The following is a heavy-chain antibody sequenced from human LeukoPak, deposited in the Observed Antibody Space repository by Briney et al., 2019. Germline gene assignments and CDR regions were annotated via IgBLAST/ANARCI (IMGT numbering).Heavy chain of an antibody. J-gene: IGHJ1*01. D-gene: IGHD3-22*01. V-gene: IGHV3-23*01. CDR2: ISGSGGST. CDR3: AKPPLMDYDSSGRVYFQH. CDR1: GFTVSSNY. Sequence: TGGSLRLSCAASGFTVSSNYMSWVRQAPGKGLEWVSAISGSGGSTYYADSVKGRFTISRDNSKNTLYLQMNSLRAEDTAVYYCAKPPLMDYDSSGRVYFQHWGQGTLVTVSS.